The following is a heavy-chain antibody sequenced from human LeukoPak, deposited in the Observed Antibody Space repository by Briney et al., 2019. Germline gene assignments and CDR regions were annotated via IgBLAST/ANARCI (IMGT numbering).Heavy chain of an antibody. J-gene: IGHJ4*02. Sequence: ASVKVSCKASGYTFTSFGVNWVRQAPGQGLEWMGWISAYNGNTNYAQKLQGRVTMTTDTSTSTAYMELSSLRSEDTAVYYCARLAARTTYYFDYWGQGTLVTVSS. V-gene: IGHV1-18*01. CDR3: ARLAARTTYYFDY. D-gene: IGHD6-6*01. CDR1: GYTFTSFG. CDR2: ISAYNGNT.